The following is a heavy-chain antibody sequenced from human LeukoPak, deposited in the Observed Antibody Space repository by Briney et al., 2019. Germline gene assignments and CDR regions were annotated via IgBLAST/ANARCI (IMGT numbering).Heavy chain of an antibody. D-gene: IGHD3-10*01. CDR1: GFTFSTYA. J-gene: IGHJ4*02. CDR2: IGGRGSGA. CDR3: AKERLSYYNSGSPLDY. V-gene: IGHV3-23*01. Sequence: GGSLRLSCAASGFTFSTYAMTWVRQAPGKGLEWVSVIGGRGSGAYYADSVKGRFSISRDNSKNTLYLHMTSLRTEDTAVYFCAKERLSYYNSGSPLDYWGQGTLVTVSS.